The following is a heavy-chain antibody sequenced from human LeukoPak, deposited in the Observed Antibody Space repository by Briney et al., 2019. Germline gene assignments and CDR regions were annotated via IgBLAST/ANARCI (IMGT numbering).Heavy chain of an antibody. CDR1: GGTFSSYA. CDR2: IIPILGIA. CDR3: ARDRKGSGWYQGGY. D-gene: IGHD6-19*01. Sequence: ASVKVSCKASGGTFSSYAISWVRQAPGQGLEWMGRIIPILGIANYAQKFQGRVTITADKSTSTAYMELSSLRSEDTAVYYCARDRKGSGWYQGGYWGQGTLVTVSS. J-gene: IGHJ4*02. V-gene: IGHV1-69*04.